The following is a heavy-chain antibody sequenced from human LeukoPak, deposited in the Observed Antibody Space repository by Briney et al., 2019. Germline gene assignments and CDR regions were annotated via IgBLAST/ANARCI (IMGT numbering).Heavy chain of an antibody. J-gene: IGHJ6*03. V-gene: IGHV3-11*04. Sequence: GGSLRLSCAASGFTFSNYYMSWIRQAPGKGLEWVSYISSSGSTIYYADSVKGRFTISRDNAKNSLYLQMNSLRAEDTAVYYCARSYRPPPYYYYYMDVWGKGTTVTVSS. CDR2: ISSSGSTI. D-gene: IGHD3-16*02. CDR1: GFTFSNYY. CDR3: ARSYRPPPYYYYYMDV.